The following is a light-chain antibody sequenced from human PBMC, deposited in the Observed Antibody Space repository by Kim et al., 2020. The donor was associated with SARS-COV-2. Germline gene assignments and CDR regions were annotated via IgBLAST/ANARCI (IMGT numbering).Light chain of an antibody. CDR3: QQYYSTPYT. V-gene: IGKV4-1*01. Sequence: RATLHCKSGQSVLYSSNNQNYLAWYQQKPGQPPKLLIYWASTREYGVPDRFSGSGSGTDFTLTISSLQAEDVAVYYCQQYYSTPYTFGQGTKLEI. CDR1: QSVLYSSNNQNY. CDR2: WAS. J-gene: IGKJ2*01.